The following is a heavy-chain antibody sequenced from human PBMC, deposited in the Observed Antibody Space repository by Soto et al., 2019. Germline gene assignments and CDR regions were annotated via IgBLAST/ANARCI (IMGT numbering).Heavy chain of an antibody. CDR2: INPSGGST. D-gene: IGHD2-21*02. CDR3: ASRCGGDCYGLGY. CDR1: GYTFTSYY. Sequence: QVQLVQSGAEVKKPGASVKVSCKASGYTFTSYYMHWVRQAPGQGLEWMGIINPSGGSTSYAQKFEGRVTMTRDTSTSTVYMELSSLRSEDPAVYYCASRCGGDCYGLGYWGQGTLVTVSS. V-gene: IGHV1-46*01. J-gene: IGHJ4*02.